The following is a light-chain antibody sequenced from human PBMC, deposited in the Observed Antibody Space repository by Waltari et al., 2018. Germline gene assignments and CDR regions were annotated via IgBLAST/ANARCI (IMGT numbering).Light chain of an antibody. J-gene: IGKJ2*01. Sequence: DIQMTQSPSSLSASVGDRVSITCRASQSISIYLNWYQQKPGKAPKLLIYAASSLQSGVPSRFSGSGSGTDFSLTVNSVQPEDFATYYCQQTYNTPRTFGQGTKLEVK. CDR2: AAS. V-gene: IGKV1-39*01. CDR3: QQTYNTPRT. CDR1: QSISIY.